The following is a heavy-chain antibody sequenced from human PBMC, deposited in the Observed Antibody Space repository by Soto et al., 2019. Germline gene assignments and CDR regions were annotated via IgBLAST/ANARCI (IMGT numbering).Heavy chain of an antibody. D-gene: IGHD3-3*01. CDR3: AREEETFGVDYIVDAFDI. V-gene: IGHV3-23*01. CDR1: GFTFSSYGMTFSSYA. CDR2: ISGSGDST. Sequence: EVQLLESGGGSVQPGGSLRLSCAASGFTFSSYGMTFSSYAMSWVRQAPGKGLEWVSTISGSGDSTYYADSVKGRFTISRDNSKNSLYLQMNSLRAEDTAVYYCAREEETFGVDYIVDAFDIWGQGTMVTVSS. J-gene: IGHJ3*02.